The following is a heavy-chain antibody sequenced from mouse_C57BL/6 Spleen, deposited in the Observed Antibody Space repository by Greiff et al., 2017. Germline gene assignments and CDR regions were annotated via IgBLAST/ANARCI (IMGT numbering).Heavy chain of an antibody. CDR3: TRSDGYYAMYY. J-gene: IGHJ4*01. CDR2: IDPETGGT. Sequence: VQLQESGAELVRPGASVTLSCKASGYTFTDYEMHWVKQTPVHGLEWIGAIDPETGGTAYNQKFKGKAILTADKSSSTAYLELRSLTAEDSAVDYCTRSDGYYAMYYWGQRTSVTVSS. D-gene: IGHD2-3*01. V-gene: IGHV1-15*01. CDR1: GYTFTDYE.